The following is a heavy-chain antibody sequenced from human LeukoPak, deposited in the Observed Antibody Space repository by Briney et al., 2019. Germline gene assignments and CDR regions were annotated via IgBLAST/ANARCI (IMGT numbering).Heavy chain of an antibody. D-gene: IGHD3-9*01. Sequence: GSSVKVSCKASGGTFYAVSWVRQAPGQGLEWMGGIIPILGTTNYAQKFQGRVTITADESATTGYMELSSLRSEDTAVYYCAREGKAYDISTGAPLFDYWGQGTLVTVSS. CDR2: IIPILGTT. CDR3: AREGKAYDISTGAPLFDY. CDR1: GGTFYA. J-gene: IGHJ4*02. V-gene: IGHV1-69*01.